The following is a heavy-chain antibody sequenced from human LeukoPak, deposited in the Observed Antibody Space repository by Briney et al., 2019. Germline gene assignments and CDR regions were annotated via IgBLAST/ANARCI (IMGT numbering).Heavy chain of an antibody. D-gene: IGHD6-19*01. CDR1: GGSISSYF. Sequence: SETLSLTCTVSGGSISSYFWSWIRQPPGKGLEWIGYVYYSGSTNYNPSLKSRVTMSVDTSKNHFSLRLSSVTAADTAVYYCAGHSAWQVPDYWGQGTLVTVSS. CDR3: AGHSAWQVPDY. J-gene: IGHJ4*02. CDR2: VYYSGST. V-gene: IGHV4-59*01.